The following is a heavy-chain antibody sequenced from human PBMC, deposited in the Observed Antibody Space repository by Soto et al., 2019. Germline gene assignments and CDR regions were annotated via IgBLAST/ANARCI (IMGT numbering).Heavy chain of an antibody. V-gene: IGHV1-69*13. D-gene: IGHD3-3*01. Sequence: SVKVSCKASGGTFSSYAISWVRQAPGQGLEWMGGIIPIFGTANYAQKFQGRVTITADESTSTAYMELSSLRSEDTAVYYCARVYTIFGVVIKGSYFDYWGQGTLVTVSS. CDR3: ARVYTIFGVVIKGSYFDY. J-gene: IGHJ4*02. CDR1: GGTFSSYA. CDR2: IIPIFGTA.